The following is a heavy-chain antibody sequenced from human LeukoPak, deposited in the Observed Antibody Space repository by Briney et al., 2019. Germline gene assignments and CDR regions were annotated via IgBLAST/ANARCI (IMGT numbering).Heavy chain of an antibody. D-gene: IGHD6-6*01. J-gene: IGHJ6*02. CDR2: TYYRSKWYN. CDR3: ARQSSSSSYYHGMDV. CDR1: GDSVSSSSAT. V-gene: IGHV6-1*01. Sequence: QTLSLTCAISGDSVSSSSATWNWIRQSPSRGLEWLGRTYYRSKWYNDYALSVKGRITINPDTSKDQFSLLLDSVTPEDTAVYYCARQSSSSSYYHGMDVWGQGTTVTVSS.